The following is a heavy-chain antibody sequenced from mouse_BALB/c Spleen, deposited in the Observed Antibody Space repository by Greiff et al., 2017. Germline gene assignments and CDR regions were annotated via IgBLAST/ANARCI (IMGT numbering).Heavy chain of an antibody. CDR1: GFTFSDYY. J-gene: IGHJ3*01. Sequence: EVKLMESGGGLVKPGGSLKLSCAASGFTFSDYYMYWVRQTPEKRLEWVATISDGGSYTYYPDSVKGRFTISRDNAKNNLYLQMSSLKSEDTAMYTCAREGGGAWFAYWGQGTLVTVSA. V-gene: IGHV5-4*02. CDR3: AREGGGAWFAY. CDR2: ISDGGSYT.